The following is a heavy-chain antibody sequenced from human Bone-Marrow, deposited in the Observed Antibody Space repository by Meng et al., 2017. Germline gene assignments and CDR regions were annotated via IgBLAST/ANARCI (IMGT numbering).Heavy chain of an antibody. CDR1: GFTFRSYA. J-gene: IGHJ4*02. V-gene: IGHV3-30*01. CDR2: ISYDGSNK. CDR3: ARVHFDY. Sequence: VNLVEFVGYLFKPGCTVSLSCASSGFTFRSYAMHWVRQAPGKGLEWVAVISYDGSNKYYADSVKGRFTISRDNSKNTLYLQMNSLRAEDTAVYYCARVHFDYWGQGTLVTVSS.